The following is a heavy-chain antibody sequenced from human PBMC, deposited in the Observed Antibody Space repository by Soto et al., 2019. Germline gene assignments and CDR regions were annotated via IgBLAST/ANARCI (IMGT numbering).Heavy chain of an antibody. D-gene: IGHD3-3*01. CDR2: ISAYNGNT. CDR1: GYTFTSYG. CDR3: ARDLFSGTFDFWSGYYTRYYYYGMDV. V-gene: IGHV1-18*04. Sequence: GASVKVSCKASGYTFTSYGISWVRQAPGQGLGWMGWISAYNGNTNYAQKLQGRVTMTTDTSTSTAYMELRSLRSDDTAVCYCARDLFSGTFDFWSGYYTRYYYYGMDVWGQGTTVTVSS. J-gene: IGHJ6*02.